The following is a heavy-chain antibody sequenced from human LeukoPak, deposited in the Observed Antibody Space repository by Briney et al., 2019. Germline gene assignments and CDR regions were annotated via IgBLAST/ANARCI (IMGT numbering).Heavy chain of an antibody. CDR3: ARGKRIAMVQGVIDY. J-gene: IGHJ4*02. CDR2: ISGSTTTI. CDR1: GFTFSSYS. D-gene: IGHD3-10*01. Sequence: PGGSLRLSCAASGFTFSSYSMSWVRQAPGKGLEWISYISGSTTTIYYADSVKGRFTISRDNAKNSLYLQMNSLRAEDTAVYYCARGKRIAMVQGVIDYWGQGTLVTVSS. V-gene: IGHV3-48*01.